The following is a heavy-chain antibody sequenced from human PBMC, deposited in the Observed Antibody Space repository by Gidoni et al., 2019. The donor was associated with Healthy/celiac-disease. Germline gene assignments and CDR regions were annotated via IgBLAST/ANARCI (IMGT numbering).Heavy chain of an antibody. D-gene: IGHD3-3*01. CDR3: ARDSSWTSEGAFDI. CDR2: IWYDGSNK. V-gene: IGHV3-33*01. Sequence: QVQLVESGGGVVQPGRSLRLSCAASGFPFSSYGMHWVRQAPGKGLEWVAVIWYDGSNKYYADSVKGRFTISRDNSKNTLYLQMNSLRAEDTAVYYCARDSSWTSEGAFDIWGQGTMVTVSS. CDR1: GFPFSSYG. J-gene: IGHJ3*02.